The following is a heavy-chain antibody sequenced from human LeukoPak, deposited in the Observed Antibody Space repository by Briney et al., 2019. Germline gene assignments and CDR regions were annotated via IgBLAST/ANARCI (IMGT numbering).Heavy chain of an antibody. V-gene: IGHV1-2*02. D-gene: IGHD3-22*01. Sequence: GASVKVSCKASGYTFTDYYIHWVRQAPGQGLKWMGWINPNNGGTNYAQKFQGRVTMTRDTSISTAYMELSRLRSDDTAVYYCAREVDYYDTSDYFPLGYWGQGTLVTVSS. CDR3: AREVDYYDTSDYFPLGY. CDR2: INPNNGGT. J-gene: IGHJ4*02. CDR1: GYTFTDYY.